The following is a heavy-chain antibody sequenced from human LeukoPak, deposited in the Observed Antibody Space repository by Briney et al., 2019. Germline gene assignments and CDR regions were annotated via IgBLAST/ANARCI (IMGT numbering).Heavy chain of an antibody. Sequence: GRSLRLSCAVSGFTFDDYAMHWVRQAPGKGLEWVSGISWNSGSIDYADSVKGRFTISRDNAKNSLYLQMNSLRAEDMALYYCAKGDTAMVPCYMDVWGKGTTVTVSS. CDR3: AKGDTAMVPCYMDV. J-gene: IGHJ6*03. CDR2: ISWNSGSI. D-gene: IGHD5-18*01. CDR1: GFTFDDYA. V-gene: IGHV3-9*03.